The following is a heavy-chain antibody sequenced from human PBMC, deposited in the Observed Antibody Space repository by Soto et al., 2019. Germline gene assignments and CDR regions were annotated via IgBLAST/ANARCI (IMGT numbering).Heavy chain of an antibody. CDR3: AKPPPQLYSSAWSFDY. Sequence: LRLSCAASGFTFSSYAMSWVRQAPGKGLEWVSAISGSGGSTYYADSVKGRFTISRDNSKNTLYLQMNSLSAGDTAVYYCAKPPPQLYSSAWSFDYWGQGTLVTVSS. CDR1: GFTFSSYA. CDR2: ISGSGGST. D-gene: IGHD6-19*01. J-gene: IGHJ4*02. V-gene: IGHV3-23*01.